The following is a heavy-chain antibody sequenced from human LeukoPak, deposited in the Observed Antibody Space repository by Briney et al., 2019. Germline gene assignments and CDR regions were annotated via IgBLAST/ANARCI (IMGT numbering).Heavy chain of an antibody. CDR1: GYTFTGYY. Sequence: VASVKVSCKASGYTFTGYYMHWVRQAPGQGLEWMGWINPNSGGTNYAQKFQGRATMTRDTSISTAYMELSRLRSDDTAVFYCARDYATDCSSTSCYLGWFDPWGQGTLVTVSS. V-gene: IGHV1-2*02. CDR2: INPNSGGT. CDR3: ARDYATDCSSTSCYLGWFDP. D-gene: IGHD2-2*01. J-gene: IGHJ5*02.